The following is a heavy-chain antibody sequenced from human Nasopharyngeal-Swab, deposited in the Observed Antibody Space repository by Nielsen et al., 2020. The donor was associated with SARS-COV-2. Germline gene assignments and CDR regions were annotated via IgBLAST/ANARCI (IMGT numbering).Heavy chain of an antibody. CDR2: ISGSGGST. D-gene: IGHD1-20*01. CDR1: GFTFSSYA. Sequence: LTCAASGFTFSSYAMSWVRPAPGKGLEWVSAISGSGGSTYYADSVKGRFTISRDNSKNTLYLQMNSLRAEDTAVYYCAKVGFRSITGTSPLEYWGQGTLVTVSS. V-gene: IGHV3-23*01. J-gene: IGHJ4*02. CDR3: AKVGFRSITGTSPLEY.